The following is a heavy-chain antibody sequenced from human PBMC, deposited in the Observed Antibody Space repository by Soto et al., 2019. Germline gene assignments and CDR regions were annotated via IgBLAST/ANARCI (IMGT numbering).Heavy chain of an antibody. CDR3: ARDGDYDSSGHDAFDI. V-gene: IGHV1-46*01. Sequence: ASVKVSCKASGYTFTSYYMHWVRQAPGQGLEWMGIINPSGGSTSYAQKFQGRVTMTRDTSTSTVYMELSSLRSEDTAVYYCARDGDYDSSGHDAFDIRGQGTMVTVSS. D-gene: IGHD3-22*01. CDR1: GYTFTSYY. J-gene: IGHJ3*02. CDR2: INPSGGST.